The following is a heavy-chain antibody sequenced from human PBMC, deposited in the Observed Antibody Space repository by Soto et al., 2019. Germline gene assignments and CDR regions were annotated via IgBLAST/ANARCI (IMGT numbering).Heavy chain of an antibody. D-gene: IGHD3-10*01. V-gene: IGHV4-38-2*02. CDR1: GFSINSADY. CDR3: ARNVTLVRGVIRYNWFDP. CDR2: IYHSGST. Sequence: SETLSLTCTVSGFSINSADYWGWIRQPPGKGLEWIGSIYHSGSTHYNAALRSRVTISVDTSKNQFSLKLSSVTAADTAVYYCARNVTLVRGVIRYNWFDPWGQGTLVTVS. J-gene: IGHJ5*02.